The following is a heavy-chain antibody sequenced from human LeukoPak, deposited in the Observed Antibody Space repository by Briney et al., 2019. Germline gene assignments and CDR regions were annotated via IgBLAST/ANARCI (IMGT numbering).Heavy chain of an antibody. D-gene: IGHD5-18*01. Sequence: PGGSLRLSCAASGFTFSSYGMSWVRQAPGKGLEWVSAISGSGGSTYYADSVKGRFTISRDNSKNTLYLQMNGLRAEDTAVYYCARVSRINSYGLAGPNFDYWGQGTLVTVSS. J-gene: IGHJ4*02. CDR2: ISGSGGST. V-gene: IGHV3-23*01. CDR1: GFTFSSYG. CDR3: ARVSRINSYGLAGPNFDY.